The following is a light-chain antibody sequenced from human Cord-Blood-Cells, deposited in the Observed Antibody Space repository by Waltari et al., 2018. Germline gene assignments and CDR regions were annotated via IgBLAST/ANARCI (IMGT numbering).Light chain of an antibody. Sequence: QSLLTHPPSVSAAPGQKVTISCSGSSSNIGKNYVSWYQQLPGTAPKHLIYDNNKPPSGIPDRFSGSKSGTSATLGITGLQTGDEADYYCGTWDSSLSAYVFGTGTKVTVL. CDR2: DNN. V-gene: IGLV1-51*01. CDR3: GTWDSSLSAYV. J-gene: IGLJ1*01. CDR1: SSNIGKNY.